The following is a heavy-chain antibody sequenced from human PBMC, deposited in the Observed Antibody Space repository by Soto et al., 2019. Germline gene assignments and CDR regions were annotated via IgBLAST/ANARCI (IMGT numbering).Heavy chain of an antibody. D-gene: IGHD4-17*01. CDR3: ARESGGTTATLDYYYFYMDV. CDR2: INPNSGRT. Sequence: QVQLVQSGAEVKKPGASVKVSCKASGYAFSQFYIHWMRQAPGQGLEWMGWINPNSGRTKFAQKFQGWVTMTRDTSIKTVYMELSGLKSDATALYYCARESGGTTATLDYYYFYMDVWGKGTTVTVSS. V-gene: IGHV1-2*04. J-gene: IGHJ6*03. CDR1: GYAFSQFY.